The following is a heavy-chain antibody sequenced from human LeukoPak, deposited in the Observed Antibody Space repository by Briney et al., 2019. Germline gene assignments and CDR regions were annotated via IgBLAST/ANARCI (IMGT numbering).Heavy chain of an antibody. CDR2: ISSSGSTI. V-gene: IGHV3-48*03. CDR1: RFTFSSYE. Sequence: GGSLRLSCAASRFTFSSYEMNWVRQAPGKGLEWVSYISSSGSTIYYADSVKGRFTISRDNAKNSLYLQMNSLRAEDTAVYYCARVTEDIVVVPAAPLDYWGQGTLVTVSS. CDR3: ARVTEDIVVVPAAPLDY. D-gene: IGHD2-2*01. J-gene: IGHJ4*02.